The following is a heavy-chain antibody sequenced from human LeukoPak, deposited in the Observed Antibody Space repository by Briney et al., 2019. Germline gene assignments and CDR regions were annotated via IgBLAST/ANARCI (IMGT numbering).Heavy chain of an antibody. CDR1: GYTFTSYD. CDR3: ARAKLENDAFDI. Sequence: GASVKVSCKASGYTFTSYDINWVRQATGQGHEWMGWMNPNSGNTGYAQKFQGRVTITRNTSISTAYMELSSLRSEDTAVYYCARAKLENDAFDIWGQGTMVTVSS. D-gene: IGHD1-1*01. CDR2: MNPNSGNT. J-gene: IGHJ3*02. V-gene: IGHV1-8*03.